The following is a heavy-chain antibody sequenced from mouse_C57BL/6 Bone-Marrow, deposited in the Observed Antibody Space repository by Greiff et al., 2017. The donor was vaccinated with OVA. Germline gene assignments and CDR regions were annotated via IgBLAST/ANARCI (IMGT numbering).Heavy chain of an antibody. J-gene: IGHJ4*01. CDR2: IRSKSNNYAT. V-gene: IGHV10-1*01. Sequence: EVQGVESGGGLVQPKGSLKLSCAASGFSFNTYAMNWVRQAPGKGLEWVARIRSKSNNYATYYADSVKDRFTISRDDSESMLYLQMNNLKTEDTAMYYCVRHNYSNFYAMDYWGQGTSVTVSS. D-gene: IGHD2-5*01. CDR1: GFSFNTYA. CDR3: VRHNYSNFYAMDY.